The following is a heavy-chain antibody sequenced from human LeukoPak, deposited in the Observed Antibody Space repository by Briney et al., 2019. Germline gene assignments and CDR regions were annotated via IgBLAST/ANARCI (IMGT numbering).Heavy chain of an antibody. Sequence: GGSLRLSCAASGFTYSSYSMNWVRQAPGKGLEWVSSISSSSSYIYYADSVKGRFTISRDNAKNSLYLQMNSLRAEDTAVYYCASNLHCSSTSCYNDGGDYWGQGTLVTVSS. CDR3: ASNLHCSSTSCYNDGGDY. CDR1: GFTYSSYS. J-gene: IGHJ4*02. CDR2: ISSSSSYI. D-gene: IGHD2-2*02. V-gene: IGHV3-21*01.